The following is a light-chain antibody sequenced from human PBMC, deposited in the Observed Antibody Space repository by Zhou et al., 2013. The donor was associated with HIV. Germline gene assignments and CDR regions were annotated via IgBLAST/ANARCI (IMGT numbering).Light chain of an antibody. CDR3: QQSYSTPRT. J-gene: IGKJ1*01. V-gene: IGKV1-39*01. Sequence: DIQMTQSPSSLSASVGDRVTITCRASQDITHYLAWFQQKPGKAPKLLMYATSSLQSGVPSRFSGSGSGTDFTLTINSLQPEDFATYYCQQSYSTPRTFGQGTKVEIK. CDR1: QDITHY. CDR2: ATS.